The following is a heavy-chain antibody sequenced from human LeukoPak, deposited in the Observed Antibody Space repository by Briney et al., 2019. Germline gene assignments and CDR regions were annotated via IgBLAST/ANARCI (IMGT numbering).Heavy chain of an antibody. V-gene: IGHV3-11*01. CDR1: GFTFSDYY. CDR3: ARDRDVVVTAPYDY. Sequence: GGSLRLSCAASGFTFSDYYMSWIRQAPGKGLEWVSYISSSGSTIYYADSVKGRFTISRDNAKNSLYLQMNSLRAEDTAVYYCARDRDVVVTAPYDYWGQGTLVTVSS. CDR2: ISSSGSTI. D-gene: IGHD2-21*02. J-gene: IGHJ4*02.